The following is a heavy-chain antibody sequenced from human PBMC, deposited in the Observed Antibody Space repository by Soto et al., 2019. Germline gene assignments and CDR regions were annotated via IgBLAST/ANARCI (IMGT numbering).Heavy chain of an antibody. CDR1: GFTFSIYW. CDR2: INSDGSSK. V-gene: IGHV3-74*01. D-gene: IGHD3-22*01. CDR3: ARDHYYYCSGSGCAFDL. J-gene: IGHJ2*01. Sequence: PGGYLRHSSAASGFTFSIYWMPWILQPPGKGMVWVSRINSDGSSKSYSHSVKCRFTISRDNAKNTLYLQMKSLRADDTAVYYCARDHYYYCSGSGCAFDLSGRGTLVTVSS.